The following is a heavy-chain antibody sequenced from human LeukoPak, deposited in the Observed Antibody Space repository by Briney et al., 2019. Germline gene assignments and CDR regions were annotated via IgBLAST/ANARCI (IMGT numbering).Heavy chain of an antibody. CDR3: ARGLHGYSTAWFDY. CDR2: INPNSGYT. CDR1: GGTFSSYA. Sequence: ASVKVSCKASGGTFSSYAISWVRQAPGQGLEWMGWINPNSGYTNYAQKFQGRVTMTRDTSISTAYMELSSLRSDDTAVYYCARGLHGYSTAWFDYWGQGTLVTVSS. V-gene: IGHV1-2*02. D-gene: IGHD6-19*01. J-gene: IGHJ4*02.